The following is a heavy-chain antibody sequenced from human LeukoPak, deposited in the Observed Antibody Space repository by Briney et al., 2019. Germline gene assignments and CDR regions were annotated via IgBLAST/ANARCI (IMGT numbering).Heavy chain of an antibody. CDR2: ISSSSNTI. V-gene: IGHV3-48*01. CDR1: GFTFSTYT. J-gene: IGHJ4*02. D-gene: IGHD1-26*01. Sequence: GGSLRLSCAASGFTFSTYTMNWVRQAPGKGLEWLSHISSSSNTIYYADSVKGRFIISRDNAKNSLYVQMNSLRAEDTAIYYCARDLPVVGAPGFDYWGQGTLVTVSS. CDR3: ARDLPVVGAPGFDY.